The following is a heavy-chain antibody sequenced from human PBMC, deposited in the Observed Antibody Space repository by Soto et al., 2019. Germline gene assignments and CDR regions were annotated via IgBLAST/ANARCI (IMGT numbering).Heavy chain of an antibody. J-gene: IGHJ4*02. CDR2: LSPTTGGT. CDR3: ARPPGHVTDWYYFGT. CDR1: GNTLTSFY. Sequence: ASVKVSCKTSGNTLTSFYIHWVRQAPGQGLEWVGRLSPTTGGTNYAQHFQGRVTVTWDMSTFTAYMELSSLIYEDTAVYYCARPPGHVTDWYYFGTWGQGTQVTVSS. D-gene: IGHD3-9*01. V-gene: IGHV1-2*02.